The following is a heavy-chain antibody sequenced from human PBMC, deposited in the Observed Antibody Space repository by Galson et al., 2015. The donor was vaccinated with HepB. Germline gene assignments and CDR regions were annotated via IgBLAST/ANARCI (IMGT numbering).Heavy chain of an antibody. D-gene: IGHD6-19*01. CDR3: ARDLSLSRGIAVAGFDY. Sequence: ETLSLTCTVSGYSISSGYYWGWIRQPPGKGLEWIGSIYHSGSTYYNPSLKSRVTISVDTSKNQFSLKLSSVTAADTAVYYCARDLSLSRGIAVAGFDYWGQGTLVTVSS. CDR2: IYHSGST. CDR1: GYSISSGYY. J-gene: IGHJ4*02. V-gene: IGHV4-38-2*02.